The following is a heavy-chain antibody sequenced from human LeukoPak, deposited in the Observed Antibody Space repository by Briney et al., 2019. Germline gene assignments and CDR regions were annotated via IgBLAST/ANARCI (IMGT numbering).Heavy chain of an antibody. CDR2: INHRGST. CDR1: SVTFSGYY. Sequence: SETLSLTCAVYSVTFSGYYWSWIRQPPGKGLEWIGEINHRGSTNYNPSLKSRVTISVDTSKNQVSLKLNSVTAADTAVYYCARGHIVVVVATTRSDAFDMWGQGTMVTVSS. J-gene: IGHJ3*02. D-gene: IGHD2-15*01. V-gene: IGHV4-34*01. CDR3: ARGHIVVVVATTRSDAFDM.